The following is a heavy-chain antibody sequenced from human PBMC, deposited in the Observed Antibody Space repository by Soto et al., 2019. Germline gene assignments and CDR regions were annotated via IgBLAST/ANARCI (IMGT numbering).Heavy chain of an antibody. CDR2: IIPIFGTA. D-gene: IGHD3-3*01. Sequence: SVKVSCKASGGTFSSYAISWVRQAPGQGLEWMGGIIPIFGTANYAQKFQGRVTITADESTSTAYMELSSLRSEDTAVYYCARDFWSGQYYYGMDVWGQGTTVTVSS. CDR1: GGTFSSYA. CDR3: ARDFWSGQYYYGMDV. J-gene: IGHJ6*02. V-gene: IGHV1-69*13.